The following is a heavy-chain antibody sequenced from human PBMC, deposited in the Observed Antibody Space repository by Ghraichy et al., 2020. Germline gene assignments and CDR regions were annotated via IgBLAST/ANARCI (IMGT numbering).Heavy chain of an antibody. J-gene: IGHJ6*02. CDR1: GFTFSSYS. CDR3: AKALEGYCSSTSCYTGKYYYGMDV. Sequence: GGSLRLSCAASGFTFSSYSMNWVRQAPGKGLEWVSYISSSSSTIYYADSVKGRFTISRDNAKNSLYLQMNSLRAEDTAVYYCAKALEGYCSSTSCYTGKYYYGMDVWGPWTTVTGSS. CDR2: ISSSSSTI. V-gene: IGHV3-48*04. D-gene: IGHD2-2*02.